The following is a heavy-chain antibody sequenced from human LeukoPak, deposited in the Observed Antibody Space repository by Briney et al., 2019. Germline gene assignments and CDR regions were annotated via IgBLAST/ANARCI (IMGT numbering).Heavy chain of an antibody. CDR1: VGSFSGYY. CDR3: ARGLPYYDSSGYCFYFDY. Sequence: SETLSLACAVYVGSFSGYYWSWIRQPPGKGLEWIGEINHSGSTNYNPSLKSRVTISVDTSKNQFSLKLSSVTAADTAVYYCARGLPYYDSSGYCFYFDYWGQGTLVTVSS. CDR2: INHSGST. D-gene: IGHD3-22*01. J-gene: IGHJ4*02. V-gene: IGHV4-34*01.